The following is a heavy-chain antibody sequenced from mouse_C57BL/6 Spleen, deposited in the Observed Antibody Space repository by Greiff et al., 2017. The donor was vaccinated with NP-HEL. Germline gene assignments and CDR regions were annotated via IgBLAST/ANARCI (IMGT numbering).Heavy chain of an antibody. D-gene: IGHD1-1*01. CDR3: ARSTTVVATGAMDY. Sequence: QVQLQQPGAELVKPGASVKMSCKASGYTFTSYWMNWVKQRPGQGLEWIGDIYPGSGGTNYNEKFKSKATLTVDTSSSTAYMQLSSLTSEDSAVYCCARSTTVVATGAMDYWGQGTSVTVAS. CDR1: GYTFTSYW. J-gene: IGHJ4*01. CDR2: IYPGSGGT. V-gene: IGHV1-55*01.